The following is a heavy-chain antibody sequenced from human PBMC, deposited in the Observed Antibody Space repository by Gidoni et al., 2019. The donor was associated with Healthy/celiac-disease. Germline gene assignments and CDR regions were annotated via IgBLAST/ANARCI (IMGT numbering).Heavy chain of an antibody. CDR2: IKSKTDGGKT. Sequence: EVQLVESGGGLVKPGGYLRLSCAASGFTCSNAWMNWVRQATGKGLAWVGRIKSKTDGGKTDYAAPVKGRFTISRDDSKNTLYLQMNSLKTEDTAVYYCTTDLVLLWFGELLSTSDYWGQGTLVTVSS. CDR1: GFTCSNAW. D-gene: IGHD3-10*01. J-gene: IGHJ4*02. CDR3: TTDLVLLWFGELLSTSDY. V-gene: IGHV3-15*07.